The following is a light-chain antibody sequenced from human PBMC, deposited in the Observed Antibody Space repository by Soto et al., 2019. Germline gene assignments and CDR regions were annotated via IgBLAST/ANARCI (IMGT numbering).Light chain of an antibody. Sequence: QSVLTQPASVSGSPGQSITISCTGTSSDVGGHNSVSWYRQDPGKAPKLMIYDVSNRPSGVSDRFSGSKSGNTASLTISGLQAEDEANYYCNSYTTLSNRVFGTGTKVTGL. V-gene: IGLV2-14*01. CDR2: DVS. CDR3: NSYTTLSNRV. CDR1: SSDVGGHNS. J-gene: IGLJ1*01.